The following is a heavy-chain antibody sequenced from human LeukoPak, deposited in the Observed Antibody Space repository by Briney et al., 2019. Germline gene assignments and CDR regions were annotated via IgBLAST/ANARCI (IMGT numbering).Heavy chain of an antibody. Sequence: EASVKVSCKPSGYTFTAYNIHWVRQAPGQGLEGMGWMNPNSGDTNYAQNFQGRVTMTRDTSISTAYMELSSLRSDDTAVYFYLRGGGRSYCDYWGQGTPVTVSS. CDR1: GYTFTAYN. J-gene: IGHJ4*02. V-gene: IGHV1-2*02. CDR2: MNPNSGDT. CDR3: LRGGGRSYCDY. D-gene: IGHD2-15*01.